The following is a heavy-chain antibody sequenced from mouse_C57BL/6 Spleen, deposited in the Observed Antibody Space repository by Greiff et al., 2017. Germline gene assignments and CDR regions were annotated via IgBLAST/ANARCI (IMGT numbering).Heavy chain of an antibody. CDR2: IRLKSDNYTT. D-gene: IGHD2-3*01. Sequence: EVKVEESGGGLVQPGGSMKLSCVASGFTFSNYWMNWVRQSPEKGLEWVAQIRLKSDNYTTHYAESVKGRFTISRDDSKSRVYLQMNNLRAEDTGIYYCTGTYDGYYVSMDYWGQGTSVTVSS. CDR3: TGTYDGYYVSMDY. V-gene: IGHV6-3*01. J-gene: IGHJ4*01. CDR1: GFTFSNYW.